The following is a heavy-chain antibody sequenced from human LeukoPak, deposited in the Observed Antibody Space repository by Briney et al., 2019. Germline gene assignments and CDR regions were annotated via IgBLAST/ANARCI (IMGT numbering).Heavy chain of an antibody. V-gene: IGHV4-34*01. D-gene: IGHD3-10*01. J-gene: IGHJ6*03. CDR2: INHSGST. CDR1: GGSFSGYY. CDR3: ASKRYYYGSGTPYYMDV. Sequence: PSETLSLTCAVYGGSFSGYYWSWIRRPPGKGLEWIGEINHSGSTNYNPSLKSRVTISVDTSKNQFSLKLSSVTAADTAVYYCASKRYYYGSGTPYYMDVWGKGTTVTISS.